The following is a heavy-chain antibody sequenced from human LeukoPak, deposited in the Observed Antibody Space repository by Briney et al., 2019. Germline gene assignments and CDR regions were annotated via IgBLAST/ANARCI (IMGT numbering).Heavy chain of an antibody. D-gene: IGHD3-10*01. V-gene: IGHV3-48*01. CDR1: GLTFSTYS. CDR2: ISSSSTTI. Sequence: GGSLRLSCAASGLTFSTYSMTWVRQAPGKGLEWVSYISSSSTTIYYAGSVKGRFTISRDNAKNSLYLQMNSLRAEDMAVYYCARRSSPDYYNSGTFYLFDYWGQGTLVTVSS. J-gene: IGHJ4*02. CDR3: ARRSSPDYYNSGTFYLFDY.